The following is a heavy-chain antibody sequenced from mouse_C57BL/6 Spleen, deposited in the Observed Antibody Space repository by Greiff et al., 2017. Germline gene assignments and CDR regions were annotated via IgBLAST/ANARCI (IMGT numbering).Heavy chain of an antibody. CDR2: IDPDNGDT. Sequence: VQLKVSGAELVRPGASVKLSCTASGFNIKDDYMHWVKQRPEQGLEWIGWIDPDNGDTEYASKFQGKATITADTSSNTAYLQLSSLTSEDTAVYYCTTGSSYYYFDYWGQGTTLTVSS. J-gene: IGHJ2*01. CDR1: GFNIKDDY. CDR3: TTGSSYYYFDY. D-gene: IGHD1-1*01. V-gene: IGHV14-4*01.